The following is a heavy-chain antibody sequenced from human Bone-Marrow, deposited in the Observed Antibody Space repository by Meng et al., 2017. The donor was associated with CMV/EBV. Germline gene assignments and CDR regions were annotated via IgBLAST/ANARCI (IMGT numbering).Heavy chain of an antibody. CDR3: AREVYCDPLDY. CDR2: ISFDGSTK. CDR1: GFTFSSYA. D-gene: IGHD2-8*02. V-gene: IGHV3-30-3*01. J-gene: IGHJ4*02. Sequence: WGSLRLSCAASGFTFSSYAMHWVRKAPGKGLEWVAIISFDGSTKYYADSVKGRFTITRDNSQNTLYLQMNSLRAEDTAVYYCAREVYCDPLDYWGQGTLVTVSS.